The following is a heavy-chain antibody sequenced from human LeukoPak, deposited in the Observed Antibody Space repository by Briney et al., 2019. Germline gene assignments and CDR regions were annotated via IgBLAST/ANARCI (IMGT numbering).Heavy chain of an antibody. J-gene: IGHJ3*02. CDR1: GFTFSNCV. Sequence: PGRSLRLSCVASGFTFSNCVMHWVRQAPGKGLEWVSVIAYDGSNKYYADSVKGRFTISRDNSKNTLYLQMNSLRAEDTAVYYCAKIPHMDDAFDIWGQGTMVTVSS. V-gene: IGHV3-30-3*02. CDR2: IAYDGSNK. D-gene: IGHD2-21*01. CDR3: AKIPHMDDAFDI.